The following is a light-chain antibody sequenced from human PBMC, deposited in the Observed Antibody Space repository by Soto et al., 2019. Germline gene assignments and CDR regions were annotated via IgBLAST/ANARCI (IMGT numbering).Light chain of an antibody. CDR1: QTVSSNF. V-gene: IGKV3-20*01. Sequence: PGERATLSCRASQTVSSNFLAWYQQKPGQAPRLLIYGASNRATGIPDRFSGSGSGTDFTLTVSRLEPEDFAVYYCQQYGSSPRTFGQGTKVDIK. J-gene: IGKJ1*01. CDR3: QQYGSSPRT. CDR2: GAS.